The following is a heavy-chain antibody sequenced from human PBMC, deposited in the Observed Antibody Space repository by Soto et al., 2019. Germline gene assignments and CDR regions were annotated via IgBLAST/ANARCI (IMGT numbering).Heavy chain of an antibody. Sequence: GGSLRLSCAASGFTFSSYAMSWVRQAPGKGLEWVSAISGSGGSTYYADSVKGRFTIARDNSKNTLYLQMNSLRAEDTAVYYCAKENDTVTTWPGEPFDYWGQGTLVTVSS. J-gene: IGHJ4*02. D-gene: IGHD4-17*01. CDR1: GFTFSSYA. V-gene: IGHV3-23*01. CDR3: AKENDTVTTWPGEPFDY. CDR2: ISGSGGST.